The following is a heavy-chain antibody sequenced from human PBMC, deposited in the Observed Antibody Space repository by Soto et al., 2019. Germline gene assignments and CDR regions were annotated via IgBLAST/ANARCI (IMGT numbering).Heavy chain of an antibody. CDR3: AGSVFTPWIVGWCLEQGFCARGPNNWYEP. V-gene: IGHV3-21*01. CDR2: ISSSSSYL. D-gene: IGHD2-8*02. J-gene: IGHJ5*02. CDR1: GFTFSRDR. Sequence: PGGSLRLSCAASGFTFSRDRMNWIRQAPGKGLDWVSTISSSSSYLYYADSVKGRFTISRDNAKNSLYLPMNSLRAEDTAGYYCAGSVFTPWIVGWCLEQGFCARGPNNWYEPWGQGTRGIVAS.